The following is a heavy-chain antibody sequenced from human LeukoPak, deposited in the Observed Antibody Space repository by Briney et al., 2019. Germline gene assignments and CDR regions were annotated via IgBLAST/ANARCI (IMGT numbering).Heavy chain of an antibody. V-gene: IGHV1-2*04. J-gene: IGHJ6*02. Sequence: ASVKVSCKASGYTFTGYYIHWVRQAPGQGLEWMGWINPNSGGTNYAQKFQGWVTMTRDTSNSTAYMELSRLRSDDTAVYYCARVNFDDYGDYYGMDVWGQGTTVTVSS. CDR1: GYTFTGYY. CDR2: INPNSGGT. CDR3: ARVNFDDYGDYYGMDV. D-gene: IGHD4-17*01.